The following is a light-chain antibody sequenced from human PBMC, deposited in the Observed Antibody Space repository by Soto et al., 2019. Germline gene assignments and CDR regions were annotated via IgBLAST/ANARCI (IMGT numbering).Light chain of an antibody. CDR3: NSYTGSSTYG. CDR1: SSDVGSYNR. Sequence: QSALTHPPSVSGSPGQSVAISCTGTSSDVGSYNRVSWYQQPPGAAPKLMIYEVSNRPSGVPDRFSGSKSGNTASLTISGLQAEDEAEYYCNSYTGSSTYGFGTGTKLTVL. J-gene: IGLJ1*01. V-gene: IGLV2-18*02. CDR2: EVS.